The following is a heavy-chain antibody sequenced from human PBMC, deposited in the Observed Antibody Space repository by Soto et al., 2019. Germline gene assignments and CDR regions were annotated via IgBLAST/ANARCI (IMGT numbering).Heavy chain of an antibody. J-gene: IGHJ6*04. CDR3: AIELHQRQGRNMDV. CDR1: GGSISSYY. CDR2: IYYSGST. Sequence: PSEPLSLTCTVSGGSISSYYWSWIRQPPGKGLEWIGYIYYSGSTNYNPSLKSRVTISVDTSKNQFSLKLSSVTAADTAVYYCAIELHQRQGRNMDVWGKGTTVTGS. V-gene: IGHV4-59*01. D-gene: IGHD1-1*01.